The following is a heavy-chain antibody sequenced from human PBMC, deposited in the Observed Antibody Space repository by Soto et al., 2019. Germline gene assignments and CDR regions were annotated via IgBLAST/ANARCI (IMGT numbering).Heavy chain of an antibody. J-gene: IGHJ4*02. Sequence: QVQLVQSGAEVKKPGSSLKVSCKVFGETLNSNPIGWVRQAPGQGLEWVGGIVPLSDRTNYAQEFQGRVTVTADGSTRTVYMELSNLKSDDTAVYYCARKSGRDCHSGGGCFSLDVWGQGSLITVSS. CDR2: IVPLSDRT. V-gene: IGHV1-69*01. D-gene: IGHD2-15*01. CDR1: GETLNSNP. CDR3: ARKSGRDCHSGGGCFSLDV.